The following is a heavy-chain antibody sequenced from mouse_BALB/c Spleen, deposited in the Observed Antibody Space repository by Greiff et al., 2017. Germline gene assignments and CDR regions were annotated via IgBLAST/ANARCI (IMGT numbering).Heavy chain of an antibody. CDR2: ISSGGSYT. CDR1: GFTFSSYA. J-gene: IGHJ3*01. D-gene: IGHD2-10*01. V-gene: IGHV5-9-4*01. CDR3: ASSYYGNYGFAY. Sequence: EVMLVESGGGLVKPGGSLKLSCAASGFTFSSYAMSWVRQSPEKRLEWVAEISSGGSYTYYPDTVTGRFTISRDNAKNTLYLEMSSLRSEDTAMYYCASSYYGNYGFAYWGQGTLVTVSA.